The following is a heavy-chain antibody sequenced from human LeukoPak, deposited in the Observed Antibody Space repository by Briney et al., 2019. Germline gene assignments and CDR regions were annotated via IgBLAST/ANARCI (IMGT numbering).Heavy chain of an antibody. CDR3: AKDHSAGTPKSAFDI. V-gene: IGHV3-33*06. Sequence: PGGSLRLSCAASGFTFSSCGMHWVRQAPGKGLEWVAVIWYDGSNKYYADSVKGRFTISRDNSKNTLYLQMNSLRAEDTAVYYCAKDHSAGTPKSAFDIWGQGTMVTVSS. J-gene: IGHJ3*02. CDR1: GFTFSSCG. D-gene: IGHD6-13*01. CDR2: IWYDGSNK.